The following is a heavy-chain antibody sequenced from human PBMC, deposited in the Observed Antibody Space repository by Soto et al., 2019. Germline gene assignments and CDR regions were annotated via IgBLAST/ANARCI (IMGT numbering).Heavy chain of an antibody. Sequence: LRLSCAASGFTFSSYGMRWVRQAPGKGLEWVAVISYDGSNKYYADSVKGRFTISRDNSKNTLYLQMNSLRAEDTAVYYCVKDPRGSEYQLLNGGQVDYWGQGTLVT. J-gene: IGHJ4*02. V-gene: IGHV3-30*18. CDR2: ISYDGSNK. CDR3: VKDPRGSEYQLLNGGQVDY. D-gene: IGHD2-2*01. CDR1: GFTFSSYG.